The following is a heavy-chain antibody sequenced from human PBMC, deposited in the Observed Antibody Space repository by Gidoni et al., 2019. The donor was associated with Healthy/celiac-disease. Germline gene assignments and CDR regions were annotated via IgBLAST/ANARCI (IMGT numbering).Heavy chain of an antibody. V-gene: IGHV5-51*03. CDR1: EYSFTSYW. CDR3: ARLLDTYGAEFYYYMDV. CDR2: IYSGDSNT. J-gene: IGHJ6*03. Sequence: EVQLVQSDSEVRKPGESLKIHCKGSEYSFTSYWIGWVPQMPGKGLEWMGSIYSGDSNTRYSPSFQGQVTISADKSISTAYLQWSSLKASHSAMYYGARLLDTYGAEFYYYMDVWGKGTTVTVSS. D-gene: IGHD2-8*01.